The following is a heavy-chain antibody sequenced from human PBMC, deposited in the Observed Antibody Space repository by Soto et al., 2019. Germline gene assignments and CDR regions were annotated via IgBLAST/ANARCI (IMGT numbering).Heavy chain of an antibody. V-gene: IGHV4-59*01. CDR2: IYYSGST. J-gene: IGHJ6*02. D-gene: IGHD3-10*01. Sequence: SETLSLTCTVSGGSISSYHWSGIRQPPGKGLEWIGYIYYSGSTNYNPSLKTRVTISVDTSKNQFSLKLSSVTAADTAVYYCARDSYSVVRGVISYYYYYGMDVWARGPRSPSP. CDR1: GGSISSYH. CDR3: ARDSYSVVRGVISYYYYYGMDV.